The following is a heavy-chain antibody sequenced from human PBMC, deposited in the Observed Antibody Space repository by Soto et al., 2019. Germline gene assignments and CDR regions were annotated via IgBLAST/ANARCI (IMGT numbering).Heavy chain of an antibody. D-gene: IGHD1-1*01. J-gene: IGHJ6*03. CDR3: ARDGTGTTFVSYYYYYMDV. CDR1: GYTFTSYA. CDR2: INAGNGNT. V-gene: IGHV1-3*01. Sequence: QVQLVQSGAEVKKPGASVKVSCKASGYTFTSYAMHWVRQAPGQRLEWMGWINAGNGNTKYSQKIQGRVTITRDTSASTAYMELSSLRSEDTAVYYCARDGTGTTFVSYYYYYMDVWGKGTTVTVSS.